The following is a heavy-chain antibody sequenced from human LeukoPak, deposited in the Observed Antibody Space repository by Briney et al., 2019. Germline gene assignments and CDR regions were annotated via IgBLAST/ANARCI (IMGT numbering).Heavy chain of an antibody. CDR3: ARFVVVPAAMCDY. V-gene: IGHV4-34*01. CDR2: INHSGST. J-gene: IGHJ4*02. Sequence: SETLSLTCAVYGGSFSGYYWSWIRQPPGKGLEGIGEINHSGSTNYNPSLKSRVTISVDTSKNQFSLKLSSVTAADTAVYYCARFVVVPAAMCDYWGQGTLVTVSS. CDR1: GGSFSGYY. D-gene: IGHD2-2*01.